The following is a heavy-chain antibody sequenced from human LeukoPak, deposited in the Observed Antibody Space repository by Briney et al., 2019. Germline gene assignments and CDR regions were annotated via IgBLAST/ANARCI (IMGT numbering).Heavy chain of an antibody. Sequence: GGSLRLSCGASGFTFSGYWMAWVRQAPGKGLEWEAHIKQDGSEKYYLDSVKGRFTISRDNAKNSLFLQMNSLRADDTAVYYCARDSSGRTHDAFDIWGQGTMVTVSS. CDR3: ARDSSGRTHDAFDI. J-gene: IGHJ3*02. CDR1: GFTFSGYW. V-gene: IGHV3-7*05. CDR2: IKQDGSEK. D-gene: IGHD6-19*01.